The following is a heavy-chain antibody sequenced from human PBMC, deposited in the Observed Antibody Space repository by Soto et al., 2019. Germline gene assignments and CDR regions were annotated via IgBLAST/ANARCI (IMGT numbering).Heavy chain of an antibody. Sequence: SETLSLTCTVSGGSISSYYWSWIRQPPGKGLEWIGYIYYSGSTNYNPSLKSRVTISVDTSKNQFSLKLSSVTAADTAVYYCARHGRETGTSPNNWFDPWGQGTLVTVSS. CDR1: GGSISSYY. CDR3: ARHGRETGTSPNNWFDP. J-gene: IGHJ5*02. CDR2: IYYSGST. V-gene: IGHV4-59*08. D-gene: IGHD1-7*01.